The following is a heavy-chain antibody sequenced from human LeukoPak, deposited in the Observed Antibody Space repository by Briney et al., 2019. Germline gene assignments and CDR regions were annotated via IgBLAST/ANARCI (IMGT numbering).Heavy chain of an antibody. V-gene: IGHV4-4*07. J-gene: IGHJ2*01. CDR2: IYTSGST. Sequence: SETLSLTCTVSGGSICSYYWSWIRQPAGKGLKWIGRIYTSGSTNYNPSLKSRVTMSVDTSKNQFSLKLSSVTAADTAVYYCARDPQIIPTDWYFDLWGRGTLVTVSS. CDR3: ARDPQIIPTDWYFDL. D-gene: IGHD4-17*01. CDR1: GGSICSYY.